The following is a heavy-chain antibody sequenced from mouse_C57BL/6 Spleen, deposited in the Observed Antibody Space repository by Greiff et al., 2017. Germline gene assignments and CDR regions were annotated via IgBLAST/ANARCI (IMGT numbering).Heavy chain of an antibody. J-gene: IGHJ2*01. CDR1: GYAFSSSW. V-gene: IGHV1-82*01. CDR2: IYPGDGDT. Sequence: LVEPGASVKISCKASGYAFSSSWMNWVKQRPGKGLEWIGRIYPGDGDTNYNGKFKGKATLTADKSSSTAYMQLSSLTSEDSAVYFCARGGYYFDYWGQGTTLTVSS. CDR3: ARGGYYFDY.